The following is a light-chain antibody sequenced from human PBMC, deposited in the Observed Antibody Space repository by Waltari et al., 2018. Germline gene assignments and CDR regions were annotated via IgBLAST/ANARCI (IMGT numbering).Light chain of an antibody. CDR1: QSVGKF. Sequence: EIVLTQSPATLSLSPGERATLSCRASQSVGKFLSWYQQKPPQAPRLVIFDTSTRATGIPPRFSGSGSGTDFTLTISRLEPEDFAVYYCQQRDNRPHTFGQGTRLEI. CDR3: QQRDNRPHT. V-gene: IGKV3-11*01. CDR2: DTS. J-gene: IGKJ5*01.